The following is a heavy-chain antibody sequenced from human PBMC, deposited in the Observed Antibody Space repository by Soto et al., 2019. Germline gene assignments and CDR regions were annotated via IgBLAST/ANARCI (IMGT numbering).Heavy chain of an antibody. D-gene: IGHD3-3*01. Sequence: VVSLILSCSASGFSFSTCLIHWVRQAPINGLVWVSRINSDGSSISYADSVKGRFTISIDNDKNTPYLQMNSLRAEDTSVYYCARDGGGGFFRVVRSLDQWGQGTMVTVSS. CDR1: GFSFSTCL. V-gene: IGHV3-74*01. J-gene: IGHJ5*02. CDR2: INSDGSSI. CDR3: ARDGGGGFFRVVRSLDQ.